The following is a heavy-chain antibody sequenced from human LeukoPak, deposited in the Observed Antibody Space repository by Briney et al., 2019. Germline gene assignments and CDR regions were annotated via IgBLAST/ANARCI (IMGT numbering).Heavy chain of an antibody. J-gene: IGHJ4*02. CDR1: GFTFSGSA. CDR3: TRYSSGWYYFDY. CDR2: IRSKDNSYAT. D-gene: IGHD6-19*01. Sequence: GGSLRLSCAASGFTFSGSAMHWVRQASGKGLEWVGRIRSKDNSYATAYAASVKGRVTISRDDSKNTAYLQMNSLKTEDTAVYYCTRYSSGWYYFDYWGQGTLVTVSS. V-gene: IGHV3-73*01.